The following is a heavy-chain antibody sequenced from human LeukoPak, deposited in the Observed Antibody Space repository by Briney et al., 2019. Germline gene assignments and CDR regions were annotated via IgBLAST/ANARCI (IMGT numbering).Heavy chain of an antibody. J-gene: IGHJ4*02. CDR2: ISSDGSNI. CDR1: GFSFSSYG. Sequence: GRSLRLSCAASGFSFSSYGMHWVRQAPGKGLEWVAVISSDGSNIYYADSVKGQFTISRDNSKNTLYLQMNSLRAEDTAVYFCAEKAPGSWTLPPDYWGQGTLVTVSS. CDR3: AEKAPGSWTLPPDY. D-gene: IGHD3-10*01. V-gene: IGHV3-30*18.